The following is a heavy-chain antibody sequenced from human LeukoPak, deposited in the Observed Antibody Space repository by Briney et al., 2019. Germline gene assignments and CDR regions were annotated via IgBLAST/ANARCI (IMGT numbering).Heavy chain of an antibody. CDR2: VYYGGST. CDR3: ARAYCGGDCSSGGTLIDH. V-gene: IGHV4-59*08. CDR1: GDSISSYC. D-gene: IGHD2-21*02. J-gene: IGHJ4*02. Sequence: SETLSLTCTVSGDSISSYCWNWIRQPPGQELEWIGTVYYGGSTNYNSSLKSRVTISVDTSKNQFSLKLRSVTAADTAVYYCARAYCGGDCSSGGTLIDHWGQGTLVTVSS.